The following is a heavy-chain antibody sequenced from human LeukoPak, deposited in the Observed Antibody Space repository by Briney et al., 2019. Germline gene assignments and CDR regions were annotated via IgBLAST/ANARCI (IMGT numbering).Heavy chain of an antibody. D-gene: IGHD2-15*01. CDR1: GYTFTSYD. CDR3: ARAFSGIAVVAANFDY. V-gene: IGHV1-2*02. J-gene: IGHJ4*02. CDR2: INPNSGGT. Sequence: ASVKVSCKASGYTFTSYDINWVRQATGQGLEWMGWINPNSGGTNYAQKFQGRVTMTRDTSISTAYMELSRLRSDDTAVYYCARAFSGIAVVAANFDYWGQGTLVTVSS.